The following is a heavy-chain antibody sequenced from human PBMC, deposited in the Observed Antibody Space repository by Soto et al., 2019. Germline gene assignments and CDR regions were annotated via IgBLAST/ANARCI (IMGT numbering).Heavy chain of an antibody. CDR1: GDTFSSFA. D-gene: IGHD1-1*01. CDR3: ARDNPRLQLGGNYCYALDV. Sequence: QVQLVQSGAGVKKPGSSVKVSCKASGDTFSSFAISWVRQAPGQGFEWMGGIIPVFRTPDYAQKFQGRVTITAEESTTTAYVELSSLRSEDTAVYYCARDNPRLQLGGNYCYALDVWGQGTTVIVPS. CDR2: IIPVFRTP. J-gene: IGHJ6*02. V-gene: IGHV1-69*12.